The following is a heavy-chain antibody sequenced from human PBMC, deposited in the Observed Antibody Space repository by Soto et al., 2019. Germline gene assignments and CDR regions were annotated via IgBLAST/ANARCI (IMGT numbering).Heavy chain of an antibody. CDR3: ARDGDYYDSSGQVDY. Sequence: QVQLVESGGGVVQPGRSLRLSCAASGFTFSSYAMHWVRQAPGKGLEWVAVISYDGSNKYYADSVKGRFTISRDNSKNTLYLQMNSLRAEDTAVYYCARDGDYYDSSGQVDYWGQGTLVTVS. J-gene: IGHJ4*02. V-gene: IGHV3-30-3*01. D-gene: IGHD3-22*01. CDR1: GFTFSSYA. CDR2: ISYDGSNK.